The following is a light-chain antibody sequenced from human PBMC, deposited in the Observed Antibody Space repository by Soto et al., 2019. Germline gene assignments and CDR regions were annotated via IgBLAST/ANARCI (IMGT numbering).Light chain of an antibody. CDR2: DAS. Sequence: DIQMTQSPSTLSASVGDRVTITCRASQSISSWLAWYQQKPGKAPKLLIYDASRLESGVPSRFSGSGSGTEFTRTISSLQPDDFATYYCQQYNSYLYTFGQGTKLEIK. CDR1: QSISSW. V-gene: IGKV1-5*01. J-gene: IGKJ2*01. CDR3: QQYNSYLYT.